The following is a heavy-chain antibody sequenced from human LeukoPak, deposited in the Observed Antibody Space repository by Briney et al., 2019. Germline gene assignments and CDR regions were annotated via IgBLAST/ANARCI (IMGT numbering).Heavy chain of an antibody. CDR2: ITSDGHVE. V-gene: IGHV3-74*03. J-gene: IGHJ4*02. D-gene: IGHD3-9*01. CDR3: ARDTLNGPFVISLDY. Sequence: GGSLRLSCAASGFTFSSYWMHWVRQAPGKGLEWVSHITSDGHVETYVDSVRGRFTMSRDNAKDLLFLQMNGLRAEDTAVYYCARDTLNGPFVISLDYWGQGALVAVSS. CDR1: GFTFSSYW.